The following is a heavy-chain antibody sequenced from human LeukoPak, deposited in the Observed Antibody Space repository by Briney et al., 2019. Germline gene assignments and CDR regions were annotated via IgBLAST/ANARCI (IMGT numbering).Heavy chain of an antibody. CDR1: GFTFDDYA. D-gene: IGHD3-3*01. J-gene: IGHJ6*03. CDR2: ISWDGDST. Sequence: GGSLRLSCAASGFTFDDYAMHWVRQAPGKGLECVSLISWDGDSTYYADSVKGRFTISRDNNKNSLYLQMNSLRAEDTAVYYCAKGSKGVVFTRDHYMDVWGKGTTVTISS. CDR3: AKGSKGVVFTRDHYMDV. V-gene: IGHV3-43D*03.